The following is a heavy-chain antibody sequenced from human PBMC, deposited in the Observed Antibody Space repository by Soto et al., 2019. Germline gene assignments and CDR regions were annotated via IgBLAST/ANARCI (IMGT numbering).Heavy chain of an antibody. D-gene: IGHD3-10*01. Sequence: PSETQSLTSTFYGGSCRGYYWSWIRQPPGKGLEWIGEINHSGSTNYNPSLKSRVTISVDTSKNQFSLKLSSVTAADTAVYYCARVVYYYGSGRVYYYYYMDVWGKGTTLTVSS. V-gene: IGHV4-34*01. CDR3: ARVVYYYGSGRVYYYYYMDV. CDR1: GGSCRGYY. CDR2: INHSGST. J-gene: IGHJ6*03.